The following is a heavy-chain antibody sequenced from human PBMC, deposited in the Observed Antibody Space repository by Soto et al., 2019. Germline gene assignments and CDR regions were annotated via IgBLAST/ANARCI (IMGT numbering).Heavy chain of an antibody. CDR3: ARAVTGTIHPHYFDF. CDR1: GYSFTSYW. D-gene: IGHD1-7*01. Sequence: PGESLKISCKGSGYSFTSYWIGWVRQMPGKGLEWMGIIYPSDSGTRYSPSFQGQVTISADNSITTAYLQLRSLMASDTAIYYCARAVTGTIHPHYFDFWGQGTLVTVSS. CDR2: IYPSDSGT. J-gene: IGHJ4*02. V-gene: IGHV5-51*01.